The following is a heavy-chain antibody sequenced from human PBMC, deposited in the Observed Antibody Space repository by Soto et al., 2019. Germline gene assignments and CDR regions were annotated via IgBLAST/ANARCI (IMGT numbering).Heavy chain of an antibody. Sequence: PSETLSLTCTVSGGSISSHYWSWIRQPPGKGLEWIGYIYYSGSTNYNPSLKSRVTISVDTSKNQFSLKLSSVTAADTAVFYCASGHPGWSGYMSYYGMDVWGQGTTVTVSS. D-gene: IGHD3-3*01. CDR1: GGSISSHY. CDR2: IYYSGST. V-gene: IGHV4-59*11. CDR3: ASGHPGWSGYMSYYGMDV. J-gene: IGHJ6*02.